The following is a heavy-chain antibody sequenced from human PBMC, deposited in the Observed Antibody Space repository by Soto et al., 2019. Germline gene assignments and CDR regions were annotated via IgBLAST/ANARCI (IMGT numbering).Heavy chain of an antibody. J-gene: IGHJ6*03. V-gene: IGHV3-30*18. D-gene: IGHD2-15*01. CDR2: ISYDGSNK. CDR3: AKDGAFRFSYMDV. CDR1: GFTFSSYG. Sequence: GGSLRLSCAASGFTFSSYGMHWVRQAPGKGLEWVAVISYDGSNKYYADSVKGRFTISRDNSKNTLYLQMNSLRAEDTAVYYCAKDGAFRFSYMDVWGKGTTVTVSS.